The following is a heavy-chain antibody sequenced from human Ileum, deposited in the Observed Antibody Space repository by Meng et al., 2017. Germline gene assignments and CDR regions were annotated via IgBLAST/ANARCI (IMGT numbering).Heavy chain of an antibody. CDR1: GGSVSDGDYY. V-gene: IGHV4-31*03. J-gene: IGHJ5*01. CDR3: ARVYYDSSGLNWFDS. Sequence: QVQLQESGPGLVKPSQTLSLTCTVSGGSVSDGDYYWSWVRQHPGKGLECIGHMYSSGNAYYNPSLKSRVSMSVDTSKNQFSVRLSSVTAADTAIYYCARVYYDSSGLNWFDSWGQGTLVTVSS. CDR2: MYSSGNA. D-gene: IGHD3-22*01.